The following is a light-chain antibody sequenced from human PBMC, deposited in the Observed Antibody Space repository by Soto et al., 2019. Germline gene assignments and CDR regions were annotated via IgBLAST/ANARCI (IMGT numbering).Light chain of an antibody. CDR3: QRSYRSIS. Sequence: DLQMTPSPSSLFASVGDRVTITCRASQSISAYLNWYQQRPGKAPSLLIYAATRLHSGVPSRFSGSGSGTDFTLTISSLQPEDFATYYCQRSYRSISFGQGTRLEMK. CDR1: QSISAY. V-gene: IGKV1-39*01. CDR2: AAT. J-gene: IGKJ5*01.